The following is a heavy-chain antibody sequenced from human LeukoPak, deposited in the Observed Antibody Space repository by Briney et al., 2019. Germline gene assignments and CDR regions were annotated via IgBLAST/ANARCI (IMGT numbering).Heavy chain of an antibody. CDR2: IIPIFGTA. D-gene: IGHD1-26*01. V-gene: IGHV1-69*06. J-gene: IGHJ3*01. CDR1: GCTFSSYA. Sequence: VASVKVSCKASGCTFSSYAISWVRQAPGQGLEWMGGIIPIFGTANYAQKFQGRVTITADKSTSTAYMELSSLRSEDTAVYYCARDRSSGTFDSFAFWGPGTMVTVSS. CDR3: ARDRSSGTFDSFAF.